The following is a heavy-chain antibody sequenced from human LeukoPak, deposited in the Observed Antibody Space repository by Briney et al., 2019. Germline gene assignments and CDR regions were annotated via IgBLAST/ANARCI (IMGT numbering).Heavy chain of an antibody. D-gene: IGHD2-21*02. J-gene: IGHJ4*02. CDR1: GLTFSSYG. V-gene: IGHV3-30*18. Sequence: GGSLRLSCAASGLTFSSYGMHWVRQAPGKGLEWVAVISYDGSNKYYADSVKGRFTISRDNSKNTLHLQMNSLRAEDTAVYYCAKPTLGAYCGGDCYAYYFDYWGQGTLVTVSS. CDR2: ISYDGSNK. CDR3: AKPTLGAYCGGDCYAYYFDY.